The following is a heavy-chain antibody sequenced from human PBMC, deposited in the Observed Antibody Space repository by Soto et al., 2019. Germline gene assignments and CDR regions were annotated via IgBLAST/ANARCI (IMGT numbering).Heavy chain of an antibody. CDR3: AKGRGSSWPIDY. J-gene: IGHJ4*01. CDR2: ISGSGGTS. D-gene: IGHD6-13*01. V-gene: IGHV3-23*01. CDR1: GFNFRSYA. Sequence: DVELSESGGGLVQPGGSLRLSCAASGFNFRSYAMSWVRRAPGKGLEWVSAISGSGGTSYFADSVRGRFTISRDNSKNTRYLQLRSLRVEDTAEYFCAKGRGSSWPIDYWGHGTLVTVSS.